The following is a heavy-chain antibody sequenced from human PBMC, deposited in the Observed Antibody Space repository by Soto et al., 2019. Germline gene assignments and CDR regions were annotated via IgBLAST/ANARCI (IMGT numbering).Heavy chain of an antibody. J-gene: IGHJ6*02. D-gene: IGHD6-19*01. Sequence: GASVEVSCKASGYTFTSYGISWVLQAPGQGLEWMGWISAYNGNTNYAQKLQGRVTMTTDTSTSTAYMELRSLRSDDTAVYYCARVGLAVAGPYYYYYGMDVWGQGTTVTVYS. CDR1: GYTFTSYG. V-gene: IGHV1-18*01. CDR3: ARVGLAVAGPYYYYYGMDV. CDR2: ISAYNGNT.